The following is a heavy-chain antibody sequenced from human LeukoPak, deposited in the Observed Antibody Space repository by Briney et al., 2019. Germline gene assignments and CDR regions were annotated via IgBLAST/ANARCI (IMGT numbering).Heavy chain of an antibody. J-gene: IGHJ4*02. D-gene: IGHD3-9*01. CDR3: ARSPHILTGENFDY. Sequence: ASVKVSCKASGYIFTSYFMHWVRQAPGQGLEWMGLINPSGGSTRYAQKFQGRVTMTRDMSTSTVYMELSRLRSDDTALYYCARSPHILTGENFDYWGQGTLVTVSS. V-gene: IGHV1-46*01. CDR1: GYIFTSYF. CDR2: INPSGGST.